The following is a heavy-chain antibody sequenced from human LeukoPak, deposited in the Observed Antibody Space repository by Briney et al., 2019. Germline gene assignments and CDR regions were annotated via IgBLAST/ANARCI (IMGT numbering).Heavy chain of an antibody. Sequence: GGSLRLSCAASGFTFSSYAMSWVRQAPGKGLEWVSAISGSGGSTYYTDSVKGRFTISRDNSKNTLYLQMNSLRAEDTAVYYCATGPKKLGYFFDYWGQGTLVIVSS. CDR1: GFTFSSYA. CDR2: ISGSGGST. V-gene: IGHV3-23*01. J-gene: IGHJ4*02. CDR3: ATGPKKLGYFFDY. D-gene: IGHD7-27*01.